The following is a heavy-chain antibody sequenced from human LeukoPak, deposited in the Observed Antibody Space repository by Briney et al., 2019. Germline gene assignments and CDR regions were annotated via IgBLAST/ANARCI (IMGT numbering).Heavy chain of an antibody. CDR2: ISSSSSYI. Sequence: GGSLRLSCAASGFTFSSYSMNWVRQAPGKRLEWVSSISSSSSYIYYADSVKGRFTISRDNAKNSLYLQMNSLRAEDTAVYYCARVDTAMVWPDYWGQGTLVTVSS. CDR3: ARVDTAMVWPDY. J-gene: IGHJ4*02. D-gene: IGHD5-18*01. V-gene: IGHV3-21*01. CDR1: GFTFSSYS.